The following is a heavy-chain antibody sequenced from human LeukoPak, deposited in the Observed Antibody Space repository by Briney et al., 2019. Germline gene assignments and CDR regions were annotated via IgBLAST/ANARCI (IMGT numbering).Heavy chain of an antibody. CDR2: IHPSGTT. CDR3: ASSSHYKSDY. J-gene: IGHJ4*02. V-gene: IGHV4-4*02. Sequence: PSETLSLTCAVSGGSISSDDWWTWVRQPPGRGLEWIGEIHPSGTTNYNGSLKSRITMSADKSEKRFSVKLSSVTAADTAVYYCASSSHYKSDYWGQGTLVTVSS. CDR1: GGSISSDDW. D-gene: IGHD3-22*01.